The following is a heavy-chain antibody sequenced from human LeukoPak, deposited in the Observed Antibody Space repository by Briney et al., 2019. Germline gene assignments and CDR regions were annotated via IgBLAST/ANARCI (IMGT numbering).Heavy chain of an antibody. J-gene: IGHJ5*02. V-gene: IGHV3-15*01. CDR3: TTLYRAGRGWFDP. CDR1: GFTFSNAW. CDR2: IKSKTDGGTT. D-gene: IGHD1-1*01. Sequence: GGSLRFSCAASGFTFSNAWMSWVRQAPGKGLEWVGRIKSKTDGGTTDYAAPVKGRFTISRDDSKNTLYLQMNSLKTEDTAVYYCTTLYRAGRGWFDPWGQGTLVTVSS.